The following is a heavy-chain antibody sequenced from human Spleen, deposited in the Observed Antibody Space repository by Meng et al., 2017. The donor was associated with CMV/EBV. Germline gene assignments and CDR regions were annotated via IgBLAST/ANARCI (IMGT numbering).Heavy chain of an antibody. Sequence: ASVKVSCKASGSTFSVYYTHWVRQAPGQGLEWMGWINPNSGGTNYAQKFQGRVTMTRDTSISTAYMELSRLRADDTAVYYCAREGYCTNGVCYNEYFDLWGRGTLVTVSS. D-gene: IGHD2-8*01. J-gene: IGHJ2*01. CDR3: AREGYCTNGVCYNEYFDL. V-gene: IGHV1-2*02. CDR1: GSTFSVYY. CDR2: INPNSGGT.